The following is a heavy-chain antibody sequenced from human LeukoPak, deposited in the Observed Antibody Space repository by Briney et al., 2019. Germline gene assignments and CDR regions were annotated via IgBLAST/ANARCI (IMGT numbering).Heavy chain of an antibody. CDR3: ARLIYYGSGRVDY. V-gene: IGHV4-39*01. CDR1: GGSISSSSYY. D-gene: IGHD3-10*01. J-gene: IGHJ4*02. Sequence: SETLSLTCTVSGGSISSSSYYWGWIRQPPGKGLEWIGSIYYSGSTYYNPSLKGRVTISVDTSKNQFPLKLSSVTAADTAVYYCARLIYYGSGRVDYWGQGTLVTVSS. CDR2: IYYSGST.